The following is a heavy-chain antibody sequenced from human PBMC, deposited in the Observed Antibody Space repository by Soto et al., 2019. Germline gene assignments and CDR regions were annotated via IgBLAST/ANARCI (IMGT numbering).Heavy chain of an antibody. D-gene: IGHD3-10*01. CDR1: GGSFSGYI. CDR3: ARVLWFGELPHNWFDP. V-gene: IGHV4-34*01. CDR2: INHSGSA. Sequence: SETLSLTCDVYGGSFSGYIWTWIRQTPGKGLQWIGQINHSGSANYNPSLKSRVTISVDTSKNQFSLKLSSVTAADTAVYYCARVLWFGELPHNWFDPWGQGTLVTVSS. J-gene: IGHJ5*02.